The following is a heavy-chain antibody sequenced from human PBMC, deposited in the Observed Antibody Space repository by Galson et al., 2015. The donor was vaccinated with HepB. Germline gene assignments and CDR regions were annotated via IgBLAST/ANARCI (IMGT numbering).Heavy chain of an antibody. CDR1: GDSVSSNSAA. V-gene: IGHV6-1*01. CDR2: TYYRSKWYN. J-gene: IGHJ4*02. CDR3: AREMLPITMIVVGHPKQTYYFDY. D-gene: IGHD3-22*01. Sequence: CAISGDSVSSNSAAWNWIRQSPSRGLEWLGRTYYRSKWYNDYAVSVKSRITINPDTSKNQFSLQLNSVTPEDTAVYYCAREMLPITMIVVGHPKQTYYFDYWGQGTLVTVSS.